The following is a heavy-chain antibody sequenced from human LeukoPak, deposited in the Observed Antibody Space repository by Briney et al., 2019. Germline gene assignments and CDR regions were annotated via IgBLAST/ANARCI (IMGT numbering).Heavy chain of an antibody. D-gene: IGHD1-7*01. CDR1: GGSISSSSYY. V-gene: IGHV4-39*01. CDR3: ARHEWGVTGTSFDP. Sequence: PSETPSLTCTVSGGSISSSSYYWGWIRQPPGKGLEWIGSIYYSGSTYYNPSLKSRVTISVDTSKNQFSLKLRSVTAADTAVYYCARHEWGVTGTSFDPWGQGTLVTVSS. J-gene: IGHJ5*02. CDR2: IYYSGST.